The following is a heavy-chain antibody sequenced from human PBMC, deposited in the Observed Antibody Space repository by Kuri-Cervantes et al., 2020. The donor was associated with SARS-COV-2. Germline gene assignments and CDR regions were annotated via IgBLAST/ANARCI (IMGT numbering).Heavy chain of an antibody. CDR1: GFTVSRNY. D-gene: IGHD6-13*01. J-gene: IGHJ4*02. V-gene: IGHV3-48*02. CDR2: ISSSSSTI. CDR3: ARAISSWFDY. Sequence: GESLKISCAVSGFTVSRNYMNWVRQAPGKGLEWVSYISSSSSTIYYADSVKGRFTISRDNAKNSLYLQMNSLRDEDTAVYYCARAISSWFDYWGQGTLVTVSS.